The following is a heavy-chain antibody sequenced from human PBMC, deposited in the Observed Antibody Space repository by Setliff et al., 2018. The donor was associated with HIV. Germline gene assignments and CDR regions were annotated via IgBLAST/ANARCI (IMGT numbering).Heavy chain of an antibody. CDR3: ARSRSTRDAFDI. J-gene: IGHJ3*02. CDR1: GFTFSSYS. Sequence: GGSLRLSCAASGFTFSSYSMNWVRQAPGKGLEWVSSISSSSSYIYYADSVKGRFTISRDNAKNSLYLQMDSLRAEDTAVYYCARSRSTRDAFDIWGQGTMVTVSS. CDR2: ISSSSSYI. V-gene: IGHV3-21*01. D-gene: IGHD2-2*01.